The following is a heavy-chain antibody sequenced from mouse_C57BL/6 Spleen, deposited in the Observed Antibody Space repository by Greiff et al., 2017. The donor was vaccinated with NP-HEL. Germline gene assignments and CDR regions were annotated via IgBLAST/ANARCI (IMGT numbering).Heavy chain of an antibody. D-gene: IGHD1-1*01. J-gene: IGHJ3*01. CDR2: ISSGSSTI. Sequence: EVQRVESGGGLVKPGGSLKLSCAASGFTFSDYGMHWVRQAPEKGLEWVAYISSGSSTIYYADTVKGRCTISRYNAKNTLFLQMTSLRSEDTAMYYCARGDYGSSPGWFAYWGQGTLVTVSA. CDR1: GFTFSDYG. V-gene: IGHV5-17*01. CDR3: ARGDYGSSPGWFAY.